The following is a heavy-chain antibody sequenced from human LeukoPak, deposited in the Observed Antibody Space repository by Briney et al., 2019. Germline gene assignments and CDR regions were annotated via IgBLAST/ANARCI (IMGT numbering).Heavy chain of an antibody. CDR3: ARLVGYSYGQVDN. J-gene: IGHJ4*02. Sequence: SETLSLTCIVSGGSITTTSYYWGWIRQPPGKGLEWIGSIYYSGNTYFNPSLKSRVTISVDTSKNQFSLKLNSVNAADTAVYYCARLVGYSYGQVDNWGQGTLVTVSS. V-gene: IGHV4-39*01. CDR1: GGSITTTSYY. D-gene: IGHD5-18*01. CDR2: IYYSGNT.